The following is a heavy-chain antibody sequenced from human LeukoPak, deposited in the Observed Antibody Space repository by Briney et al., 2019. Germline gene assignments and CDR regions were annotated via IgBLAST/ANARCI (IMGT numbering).Heavy chain of an antibody. Sequence: GGSLRLSCVASGFTFTSFGMHWVRQAPGKGLEWVAFIQHDGNNVYYADSVKGRFTISRDNSKNTVFLLLNSLRPEDSAMYYCAKDYSSGWYYFVTWGQGTLVTVSS. CDR2: IQHDGNNV. CDR1: GFTFTSFG. CDR3: AKDYSSGWYYFVT. J-gene: IGHJ4*02. D-gene: IGHD6-13*01. V-gene: IGHV3-30*02.